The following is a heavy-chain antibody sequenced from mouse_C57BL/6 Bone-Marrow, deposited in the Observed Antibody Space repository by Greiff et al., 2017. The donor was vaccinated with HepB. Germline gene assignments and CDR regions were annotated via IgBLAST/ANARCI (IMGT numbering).Heavy chain of an antibody. J-gene: IGHJ4*01. D-gene: IGHD4-1*01. CDR3: ARCWDYYYAMDY. V-gene: IGHV1-76*01. CDR1: GYTFTDYY. Sequence: QVQLQQSGAELVRPGASVKLSCKASGYTFTDYYINWVKQRPGQGLEWIARIYPGSGNTYYNEKFKGKATLTAEKSSSTAYMQLSSLTSEDSAVYFCARCWDYYYAMDYWGQGTSVTVSS. CDR2: IYPGSGNT.